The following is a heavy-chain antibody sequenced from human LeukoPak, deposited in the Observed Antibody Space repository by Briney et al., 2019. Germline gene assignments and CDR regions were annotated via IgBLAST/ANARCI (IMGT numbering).Heavy chain of an antibody. D-gene: IGHD6-19*01. Sequence: GGTLSLSCAASGFTLSNNAMSWGRQGPGKGLEGGSSMSGSGSSSYHADSMKGRFTISRDNSKNTLYLQMNCLRADDTAVYYCAKIPYEYNSGWYAAFEIWGQRAMVTVSS. J-gene: IGHJ3*02. V-gene: IGHV3-23*01. CDR1: GFTLSNNA. CDR2: MSGSGSSS. CDR3: AKIPYEYNSGWYAAFEI.